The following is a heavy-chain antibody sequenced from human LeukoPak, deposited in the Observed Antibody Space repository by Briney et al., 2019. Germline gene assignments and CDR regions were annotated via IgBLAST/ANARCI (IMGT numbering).Heavy chain of an antibody. V-gene: IGHV1-8*03. Sequence: ASVKVSCKASGYTLTSYDINWVRQATGQGLEWMGWMNPNSGNTGYAQKFQGRVTITRNTSISTAYMELSSLRSEDTAVYYCARSSIAAAGHDAFDIWGQGTMVTVSS. J-gene: IGHJ3*02. CDR2: MNPNSGNT. CDR3: ARSSIAAAGHDAFDI. D-gene: IGHD6-13*01. CDR1: GYTLTSYD.